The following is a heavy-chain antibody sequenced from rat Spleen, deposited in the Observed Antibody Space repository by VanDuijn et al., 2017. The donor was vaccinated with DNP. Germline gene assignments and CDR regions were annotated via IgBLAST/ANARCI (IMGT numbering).Heavy chain of an antibody. J-gene: IGHJ3*01. Sequence: QVQLQQSGAELAKPGSSVKISCKASGNTFTSFYIGWIKQTTGQGLEYLGYIAPGSGNSKYNEKFKGKATLTVDRSSNTAYMQLSSLTPVDTAVYYCARSGDAGYAYWGQGTLVTVSS. CDR3: ARSGDAGYAY. V-gene: IGHV1-43*01. CDR1: GNTFTSFY. CDR2: IAPGSGNS. D-gene: IGHD4-3*01.